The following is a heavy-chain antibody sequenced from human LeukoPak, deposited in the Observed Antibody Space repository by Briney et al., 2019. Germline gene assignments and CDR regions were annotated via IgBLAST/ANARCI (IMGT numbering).Heavy chain of an antibody. Sequence: GGSLRLSCAASGFNFISYSMSWVRQAPGKGLEWVSAINNDGDSTYSADSVKGRFTVSRDNSKNTLYLQMNSLRAEDAAVYYCAQQVGYCSSGNCYFTYWGQGTLVTVSS. CDR3: AQQVGYCSSGNCYFTY. CDR2: INNDGDST. V-gene: IGHV3-23*01. CDR1: GFNFISYS. D-gene: IGHD2-15*01. J-gene: IGHJ1*01.